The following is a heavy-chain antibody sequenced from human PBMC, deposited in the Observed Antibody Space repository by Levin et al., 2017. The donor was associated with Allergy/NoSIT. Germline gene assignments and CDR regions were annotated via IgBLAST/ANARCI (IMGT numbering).Heavy chain of an antibody. J-gene: IGHJ3*02. CDR2: IYPGDSDT. CDR3: ARRWGSGWHDAFDI. Sequence: PGASVKVSCKGSGYSFTSYWIGWVRQMPGKGLEWMGIIYPGDSDTRYSPSFQGQVTISADKSISTAYLQWSSLKASDTAMYYGARRWGSGWHDAFDIWGQGTMVTVSS. V-gene: IGHV5-51*03. CDR1: GYSFTSYW. D-gene: IGHD6-19*01.